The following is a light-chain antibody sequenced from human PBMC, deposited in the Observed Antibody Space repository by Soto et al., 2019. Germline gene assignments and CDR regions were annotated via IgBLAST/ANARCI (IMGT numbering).Light chain of an antibody. V-gene: IGLV1-44*01. CDR3: AAWDDSLSGPV. CDR2: CNN. CDR1: SSNIGSNT. J-gene: IGLJ3*02. Sequence: QSVLTQPPSASGTPGQRVTISCSGSSSNIGSNTVNWYQQLPGTAPKLLIYCNNQRPSGVPDRCSGSKSGTYASLAISGLQSEDEADYYCAAWDDSLSGPVFGGGTKVTVL.